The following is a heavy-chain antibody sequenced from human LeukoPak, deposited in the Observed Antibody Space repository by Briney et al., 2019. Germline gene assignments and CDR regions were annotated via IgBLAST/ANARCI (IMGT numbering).Heavy chain of an antibody. V-gene: IGHV4-59*08. CDR2: MYNSGST. Sequence: SETLSLTCAAYGGTFSGYYWNWIRQPPGKGLEWIGYMYNSGSTNYYPSLKSRVTISIDQSKIQVSLRLSSVTAADTAVYYCARQGSGGRSFDVWGQGTMVTVSS. CDR1: GGTFSGYY. CDR3: ARQGSGGRSFDV. J-gene: IGHJ3*01. D-gene: IGHD1-26*01.